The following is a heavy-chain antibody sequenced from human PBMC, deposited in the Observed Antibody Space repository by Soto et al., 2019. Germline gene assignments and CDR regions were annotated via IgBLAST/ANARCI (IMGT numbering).Heavy chain of an antibody. CDR1: GYIFTRYY. V-gene: IGHV1-69*06. J-gene: IGHJ3*02. CDR3: ARDLRVAAAGSYDAFDI. D-gene: IGHD6-13*01. Sequence: SVKVSCKASGYIFTRYYMHWVRQAPGQGLEWMGGIIPIFGTANYAQKFQGRVTITADKSTSTAYMELSSLRSEDTAVYYCARDLRVAAAGSYDAFDIWGQGTMVTVSS. CDR2: IIPIFGTA.